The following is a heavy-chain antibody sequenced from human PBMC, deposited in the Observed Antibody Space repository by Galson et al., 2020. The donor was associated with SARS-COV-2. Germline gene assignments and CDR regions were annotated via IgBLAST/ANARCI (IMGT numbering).Heavy chain of an antibody. CDR2: IYYSGST. CDR3: ARQVYSSGWYYNP. CDR1: GGSISSSSYY. J-gene: IGHJ5*02. Sequence: SETLSLTCTVSGGSISSSSYYWGWIRQPPGKGLEWIGSIYYSGSTYYNPSLKSRVTISVDTSKNQFSLKLSSVTAADTAVYYCARQVYSSGWYYNPWGQGTLVTVSS. D-gene: IGHD6-19*01. V-gene: IGHV4-39*01.